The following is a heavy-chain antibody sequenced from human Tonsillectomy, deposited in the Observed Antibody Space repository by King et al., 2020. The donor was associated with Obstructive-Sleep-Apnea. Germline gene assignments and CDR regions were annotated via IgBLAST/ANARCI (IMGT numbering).Heavy chain of an antibody. CDR2: ISYDGSNK. CDR3: ARGGTPYQLPQYYFDY. D-gene: IGHD2-2*01. J-gene: IGHJ4*02. CDR1: GFTFSSYA. Sequence: VQLVESGGGVVQPGRSLRLSCAASGFTFSSYAMHWVRQAPGKGLEWVAVISYDGSNKYYADSVKGRFTISRDNSKKTLYLQMNSLRAEDTAVYYCARGGTPYQLPQYYFDYWGPGTLVTVSS. V-gene: IGHV3-30*04.